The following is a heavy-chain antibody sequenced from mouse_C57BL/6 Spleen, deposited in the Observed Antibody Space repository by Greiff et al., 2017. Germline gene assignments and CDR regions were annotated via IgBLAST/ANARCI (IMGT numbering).Heavy chain of an antibody. CDR1: GYTFTDYE. J-gene: IGHJ2*01. V-gene: IGHV1-15*01. CDR3: TSYYGPYFDY. D-gene: IGHD1-1*01. CDR2: IDPETGGT. Sequence: QVHVKQSGAELVRPGASVTLSCKASGYTFTDYEMHWVKQTPVHGLEWIGAIDPETGGTAYNQKFKGKAILTADNSTSTAYRELRSLTSEDSAVYYCTSYYGPYFDYWGQGTTLTVSS.